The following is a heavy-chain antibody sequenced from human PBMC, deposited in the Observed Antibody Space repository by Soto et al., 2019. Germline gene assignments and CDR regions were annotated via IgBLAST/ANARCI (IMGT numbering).Heavy chain of an antibody. CDR3: AREVSGYSSGWNRHFDY. V-gene: IGHV6-1*01. CDR1: GDSVSSETAA. D-gene: IGHD6-19*01. CDR2: TYFRSRWHN. J-gene: IGHJ4*02. Sequence: PSQTLSLTCAISGDSVSSETAAWSWLRQSPSRGLEWLGRTYFRSRWHNFYADSVKSRITITADADDNLFSLQMNSLRAEDTAVYYCAREVSGYSSGWNRHFDYWGQGTLVTVSS.